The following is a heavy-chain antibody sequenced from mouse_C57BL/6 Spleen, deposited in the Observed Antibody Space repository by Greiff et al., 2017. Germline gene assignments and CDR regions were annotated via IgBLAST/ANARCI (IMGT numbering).Heavy chain of an antibody. J-gene: IGHJ4*01. CDR1: GFNIKDDY. CDR2: IDPENGGT. CDR3: TDGSSLYYYAMDY. Sequence: EVQVVESGAELVRPGASVKLSCTASGFNIKDDYMHWVKQRPEQGLEWIGWIDPENGGTVYASKFQGKATITADTSSNTAYLQLSSLTSEDTAVYYCTDGSSLYYYAMDYWGQGTSVTVSS. D-gene: IGHD1-1*01. V-gene: IGHV14-4*01.